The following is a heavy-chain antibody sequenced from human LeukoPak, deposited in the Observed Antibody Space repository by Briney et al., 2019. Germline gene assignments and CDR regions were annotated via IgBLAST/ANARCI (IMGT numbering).Heavy chain of an antibody. J-gene: IGHJ5*02. CDR1: GDSITRGGYY. V-gene: IGHV4-39*07. Sequence: SEALSLTCGVSGDSITRGGYYWAWLRQPPGKGLEWIGSVYYTGSIKYNPSLKGRVSISRDMSKNQFSLNVNSVDATDTAVYYCARRAYAAWFDPWGQGTLVTVSS. D-gene: IGHD2-2*01. CDR2: VYYTGSI. CDR3: ARRAYAAWFDP.